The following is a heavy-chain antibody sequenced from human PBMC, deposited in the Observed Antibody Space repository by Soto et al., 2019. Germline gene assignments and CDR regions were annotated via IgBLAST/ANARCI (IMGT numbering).Heavy chain of an antibody. J-gene: IGHJ4*02. D-gene: IGHD1-1*01. CDR3: ARVRWTGNGNDY. Sequence: ASVKVSCKASGYTFTGYYMHWVRQAPGQGLEWMGWINPNSGGTNYAQKFQGRVTMTRDTSTSTAYMELRSLRSDDTAVYYCARVRWTGNGNDYWGQGTLVTVSS. CDR1: GYTFTGYY. CDR2: INPNSGGT. V-gene: IGHV1-2*02.